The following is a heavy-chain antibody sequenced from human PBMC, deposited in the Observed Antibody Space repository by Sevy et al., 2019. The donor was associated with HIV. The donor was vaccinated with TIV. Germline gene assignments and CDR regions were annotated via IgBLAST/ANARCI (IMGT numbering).Heavy chain of an antibody. D-gene: IGHD4-17*01. V-gene: IGHV3-15*01. J-gene: IGHJ4*02. CDR2: IKAKTDGGTT. CDR3: TGDYAGY. Sequence: GGSLRLSCAASGFTFSNAWMNWVRQAPGKGLEWVGRIKAKTDGGTTDYAAPVKGRFTMLRDDSKNTVYLQMNSLKTEDTGVYYCTGDYAGYWGQGTLVTVSS. CDR1: GFTFSNAW.